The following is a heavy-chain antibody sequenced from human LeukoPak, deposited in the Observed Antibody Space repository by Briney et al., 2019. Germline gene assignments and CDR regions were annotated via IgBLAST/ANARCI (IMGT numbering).Heavy chain of an antibody. CDR2: ISYDGSNK. CDR3: ARTADITMVRGAFDY. Sequence: GRSLRLSCAASGFTFSSYAMHWVRQAPGKGLEWVAVISYDGSNKYYADSVKGRLTISRDNSKNTLYLQMNSLRAEDTAVYYCARTADITMVRGAFDYWGQGTLVTVSS. CDR1: GFTFSSYA. J-gene: IGHJ4*02. D-gene: IGHD3-10*01. V-gene: IGHV3-30-3*01.